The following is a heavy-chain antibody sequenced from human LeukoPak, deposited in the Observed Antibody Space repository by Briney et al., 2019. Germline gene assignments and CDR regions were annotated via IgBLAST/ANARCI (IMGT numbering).Heavy chain of an antibody. Sequence: GGSLRLSCTASGFTFGDYAVSWSRQAPGKGLEWVGFIRSKAYGGTTEYAASVKGRFTISRDDSKSIAYLQMNSLKTEDTAVYYCTRAYSGSYEYFDYWGQGTLVTVSS. J-gene: IGHJ4*02. V-gene: IGHV3-49*03. CDR1: GFTFGDYA. D-gene: IGHD1-26*01. CDR2: IRSKAYGGTT. CDR3: TRAYSGSYEYFDY.